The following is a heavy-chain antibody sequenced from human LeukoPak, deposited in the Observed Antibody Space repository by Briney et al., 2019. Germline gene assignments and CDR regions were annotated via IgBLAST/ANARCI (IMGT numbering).Heavy chain of an antibody. CDR1: GFIFKNYA. CDR2: ISGTSDTT. J-gene: IGHJ3*02. V-gene: IGHV3-23*01. CDR3: AKADATIGGAFDI. Sequence: GGSLRLSCAASGFIFKNYAMSWVRQAPGKGLEWVSIISGTSDTTRYGDSVRGRFTTSRDNPRNTLYLQVNSLRVGDTAVYYCAKADATIGGAFDIWGQGTMVTVSS. D-gene: IGHD3-3*01.